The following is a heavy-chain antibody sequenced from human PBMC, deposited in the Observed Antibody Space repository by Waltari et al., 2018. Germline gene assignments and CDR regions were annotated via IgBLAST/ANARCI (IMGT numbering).Heavy chain of an antibody. D-gene: IGHD3-3*01. J-gene: IGHJ6*02. CDR1: GFTFTGYY. CDR2: INPNMGGT. V-gene: IGHV1-2*02. Sequence: QVQLVQSGAEVKKPGASVKVSCKASGFTFTGYYMHWVRQAPGHGLEWMGWINPNMGGTNYAKKFKGRVTMTRDTSISTAYMELSRLGSDDTAVYYCARDEYDFWSGYPRGGMDVWGQGTTVTVSS. CDR3: ARDEYDFWSGYPRGGMDV.